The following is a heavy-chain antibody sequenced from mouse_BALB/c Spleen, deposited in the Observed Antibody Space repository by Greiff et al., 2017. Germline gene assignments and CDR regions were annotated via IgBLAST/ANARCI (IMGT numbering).Heavy chain of an antibody. Sequence: DVMLVESGGGLVQPGGSMKLSCVASGFTFSNYWMNWVRQSPEKGLEWVAEIRLKSNNYATHYAESVKGRFTISRDDSKSSVYLQMNNLRAEDTGIYYCTRDKYGLDYWGQGTTLTVSS. J-gene: IGHJ2*01. CDR2: IRLKSNNYAT. CDR3: TRDKYGLDY. D-gene: IGHD2-10*02. CDR1: GFTFSNYW. V-gene: IGHV6-6*02.